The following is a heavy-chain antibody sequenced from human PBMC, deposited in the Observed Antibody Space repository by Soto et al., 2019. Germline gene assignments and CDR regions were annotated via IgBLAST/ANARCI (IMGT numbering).Heavy chain of an antibody. V-gene: IGHV4-59*01. D-gene: IGHD6-13*01. Sequence: QVQLQESGPGLVKPSETLSLTCTVSGGSISSYYWSWIRQPPGKGLEWIGYIYYSGSTNYNPSLTSRVTISVDTSNNQFSLKLNSVTAADTAVYYCARDSSRWNTSDYWGQGTLFTVSS. CDR1: GGSISSYY. J-gene: IGHJ4*02. CDR3: ARDSSRWNTSDY. CDR2: IYYSGST.